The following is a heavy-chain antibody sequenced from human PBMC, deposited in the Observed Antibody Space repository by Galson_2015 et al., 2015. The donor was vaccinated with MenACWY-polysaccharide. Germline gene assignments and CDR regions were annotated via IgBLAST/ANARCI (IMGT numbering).Heavy chain of an antibody. D-gene: IGHD3-22*01. CDR1: GYSFSSYD. CDR3: ARGGKYYHDSCRYLHWFAP. Sequence: SVKVSCKASGYSFSSYDINWVRQTTGQGLEWMGWMNTNSGNTGYAQKFQGRVTMTRNTSISIAYMELSILRSEDTAVYYCARGGKYYHDSCRYLHWFAPWRQGTLLTVSS. CDR2: MNTNSGNT. V-gene: IGHV1-8*01. J-gene: IGHJ5*02.